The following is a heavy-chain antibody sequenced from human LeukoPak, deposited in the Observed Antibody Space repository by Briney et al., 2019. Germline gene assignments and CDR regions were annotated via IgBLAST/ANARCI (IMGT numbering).Heavy chain of an antibody. V-gene: IGHV3-7*01. Sequence: GGSLRLSCAASGFTFSSYWMSWVRQAPGKGLEWVANIKQEGSEKYYVDSVKGRFTISRDNAKNSLYLQMNSLRAEDTAVYYCAKSGLIAAAGTHYDYWGQGTLVTVSS. CDR3: AKSGLIAAAGTHYDY. D-gene: IGHD6-13*01. J-gene: IGHJ4*02. CDR2: IKQEGSEK. CDR1: GFTFSSYW.